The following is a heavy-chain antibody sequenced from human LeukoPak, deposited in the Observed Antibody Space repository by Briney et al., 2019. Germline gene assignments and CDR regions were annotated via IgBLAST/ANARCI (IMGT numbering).Heavy chain of an antibody. V-gene: IGHV3-23*01. J-gene: IGHJ4*02. D-gene: IGHD6-19*01. CDR3: AKDNRRHYTSGPNPDSLH. CDR1: GFTFSSYA. Sequence: GGSLRLSCAASGFTFSSYAMSWVRQTPGKGLEWVSGISGSGSSTYYADSVKGRSTISRDNSKNTLYLQMNSLRVEDTAFYYCAKDNRRHYTSGPNPDSLHWGQGALVTVSS. CDR2: ISGSGSST.